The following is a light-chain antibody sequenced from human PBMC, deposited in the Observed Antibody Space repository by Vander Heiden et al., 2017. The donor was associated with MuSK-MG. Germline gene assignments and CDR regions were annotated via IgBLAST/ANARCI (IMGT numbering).Light chain of an antibody. V-gene: IGKV3-20*01. CDR3: QQYGASPYT. Sequence: EIVLTQSPGTLSLSPGERATLSCRASQSVSSTYLAWYQQKVGQAPRLLIYDASSRATGIPDRFSGSGSGTDFTLTISRLEPEDFAVYYCQQYGASPYTFGQGTKLXIK. CDR1: QSVSSTY. J-gene: IGKJ2*01. CDR2: DAS.